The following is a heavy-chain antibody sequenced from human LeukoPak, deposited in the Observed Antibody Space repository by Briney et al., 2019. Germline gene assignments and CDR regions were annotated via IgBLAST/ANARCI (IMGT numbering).Heavy chain of an antibody. J-gene: IGHJ4*02. CDR3: ARATVIDKEFDY. V-gene: IGHV4-59*08. CDR1: GGSISSYY. D-gene: IGHD4-17*01. CDR2: IYYSGST. Sequence: SETLSLTCTVSGGSISSYYWSWIRQPPGKGLEWIGYIYYSGSTNYNPSLKSRVTISVDTSKNQFSLKLSSVTAADTAVYYCARATVIDKEFDYWGQGTLVTVSS.